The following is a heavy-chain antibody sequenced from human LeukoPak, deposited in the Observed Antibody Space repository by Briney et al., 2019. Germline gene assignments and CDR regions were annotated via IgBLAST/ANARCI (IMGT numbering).Heavy chain of an antibody. CDR2: INPNSGGT. V-gene: IGHV1-2*02. Sequence: ASVKVSCKASGYTFTGYYMHWVRQAPGQGLEWMGWINPNSGGTNYAQKFQGRVTMTRDTSISTAYMELSRLRSDDTAVYYCAGRPGSWVGAFDYGGRGPVVPVP. J-gene: IGHJ4*02. CDR3: AGRPGSWVGAFDY. CDR1: GYTFTGYY. D-gene: IGHD3-16*01.